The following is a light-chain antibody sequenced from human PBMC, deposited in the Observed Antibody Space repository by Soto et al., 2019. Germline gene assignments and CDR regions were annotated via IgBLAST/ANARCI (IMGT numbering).Light chain of an antibody. CDR3: QQSYRTPLT. CDR2: AAS. CDR1: QSITSS. J-gene: IGKJ4*01. V-gene: IGKV1-39*01. Sequence: DIHMTQSPSSLSASVGDRVTITCRASQSITSSLNWYQQKPGKAPKLLMYAASTLQSGVPSRFSGSGSGTDFTLTISSLQPEDFGTYYCQQSYRTPLTFGGGTKVEIK.